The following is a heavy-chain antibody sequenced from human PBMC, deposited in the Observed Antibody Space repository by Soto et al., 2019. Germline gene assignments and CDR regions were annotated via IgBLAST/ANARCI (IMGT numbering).Heavy chain of an antibody. J-gene: IGHJ3*02. CDR1: EGSINWSPDY. Sequence: SETLSLTCTVSEGSINWSPDYWGWLRQPPGKEPQWIASVHYTASTYYNPSLKSRVTISVDTSKNQFSLNLRSVTAADTAIYYCGRATPGYLGRAFHIWGQGKMVTVSS. D-gene: IGHD2-15*01. CDR3: GRATPGYLGRAFHI. V-gene: IGHV4-39*02. CDR2: VHYTAST.